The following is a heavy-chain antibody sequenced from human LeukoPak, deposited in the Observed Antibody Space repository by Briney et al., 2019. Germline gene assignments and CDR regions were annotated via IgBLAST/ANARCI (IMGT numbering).Heavy chain of an antibody. CDR2: MNPNSGVT. CDR1: GYTFTTYD. D-gene: IGHD3-9*01. Sequence: ASVKVSCKASGYTFTTYDINWVRQATGQGLEWMGWMNPNSGVTGYAQKFQDRVTITMNTSISTAHMELSSLRSEDTAVYYCARRNFDLFDPWGQGTLVTVSS. V-gene: IGHV1-8*03. J-gene: IGHJ5*02. CDR3: ARRNFDLFDP.